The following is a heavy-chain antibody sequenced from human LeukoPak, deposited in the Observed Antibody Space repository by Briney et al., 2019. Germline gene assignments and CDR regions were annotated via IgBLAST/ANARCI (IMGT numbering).Heavy chain of an antibody. Sequence: GGSLRLSCAASGLIYSKYWMTWVRQAPGKGLEWVASIKPDGSEKYYLDSVKGRFTISRDNARDSLYLQMNSLRDDDTSVYFCARDASALYWGRGTLVTVSS. V-gene: IGHV3-7*01. D-gene: IGHD6-19*01. J-gene: IGHJ4*02. CDR1: GLIYSKYW. CDR2: IKPDGSEK. CDR3: ARDASALY.